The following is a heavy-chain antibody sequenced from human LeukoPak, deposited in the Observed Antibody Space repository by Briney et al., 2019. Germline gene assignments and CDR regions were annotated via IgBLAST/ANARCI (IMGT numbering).Heavy chain of an antibody. J-gene: IGHJ4*02. Sequence: GGSLRLSCAASGFTFSSYAMSWVRQAPGKGLEWVSAISGSGGSTYYADSVKGQFTISRDNSKNTLYLQMNSLRAEDTAVYYCAKDGGGGNSGFDYWGQGTLVTVSS. CDR3: AKDGGGGNSGFDY. V-gene: IGHV3-23*01. D-gene: IGHD4-23*01. CDR1: GFTFSSYA. CDR2: ISGSGGST.